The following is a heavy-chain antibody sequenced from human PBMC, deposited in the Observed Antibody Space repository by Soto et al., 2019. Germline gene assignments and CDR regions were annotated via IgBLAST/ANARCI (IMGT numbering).Heavy chain of an antibody. Sequence: PGGSLRLSCATSGFTFSNSALSWVRQAPGKGLDWVSFIDANGGSTYYADSVKGRFIIFRDNPRNTLYLQMNSLRADDTAMYYCTKRTDAGVYHNWGQGTLVTVSS. CDR1: GFTFSNSA. D-gene: IGHD6-13*01. V-gene: IGHV3-23*01. CDR2: IDANGGST. CDR3: TKRTDAGVYHN. J-gene: IGHJ4*02.